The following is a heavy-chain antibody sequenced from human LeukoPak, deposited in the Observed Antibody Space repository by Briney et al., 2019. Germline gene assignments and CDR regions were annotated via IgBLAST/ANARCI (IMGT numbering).Heavy chain of an antibody. V-gene: IGHV3-15*01. CDR2: IKSKIDDGTT. Sequence: GGSLRLSCAASGFTFSNAWMSWVRQAPGKGLEWVGRIKSKIDDGTTDYAAPVKGRFTISRDDSKNTLYLQMNRLKTEDTALYYCTLRGTIGSDDVFDIWGQGTMVTVSS. J-gene: IGHJ3*02. CDR3: TLRGTIGSDDVFDI. CDR1: GFTFSNAW. D-gene: IGHD1-1*01.